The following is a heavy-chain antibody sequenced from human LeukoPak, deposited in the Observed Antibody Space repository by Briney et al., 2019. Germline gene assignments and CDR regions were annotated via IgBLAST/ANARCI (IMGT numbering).Heavy chain of an antibody. CDR2: IYYSGST. CDR1: GGSISSSSYY. V-gene: IGHV4-39*01. J-gene: IGHJ4*02. Sequence: SETLSLTCTVSGGSISSSSYYWGWIRQPPGKGLEWIGSIYYSGSTCYNPSLKSRVTISVDTSKNQFSLKLSSVTAADTAVYYCAIVLVGATTHLFDYWGQGTLVTVSS. CDR3: AIVLVGATTHLFDY. D-gene: IGHD1-26*01.